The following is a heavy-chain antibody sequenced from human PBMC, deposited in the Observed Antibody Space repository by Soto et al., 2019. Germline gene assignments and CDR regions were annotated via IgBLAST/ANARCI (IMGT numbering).Heavy chain of an antibody. V-gene: IGHV4-34*01. J-gene: IGHJ5*02. CDR1: GGSFSGYY. Sequence: SETLSLTCAVYGGSFSGYYWSWIRQPPGKGLEWIGEINHSGSTNYNPSLKSRVTISVDTSKNQFSLKLSSVTAADTAVYYCARGRRRQLVLGNWFDPWGQGTLVTVSS. CDR3: ARGRRRQLVLGNWFDP. CDR2: INHSGST. D-gene: IGHD6-6*01.